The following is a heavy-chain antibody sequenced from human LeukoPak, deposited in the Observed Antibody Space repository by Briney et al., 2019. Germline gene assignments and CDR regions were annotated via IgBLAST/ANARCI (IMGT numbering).Heavy chain of an antibody. V-gene: IGHV4-31*03. Sequence: SETLSLTCTVSGGSISSGGYYWSWIRQHPGKGLEWIGYIYYSGSTYYNPSLKSRVTISVDTSKNQFSLKLSSVTAADTAVYYCARDGPVTWGYYGMDVWGQGTTVTVSS. CDR3: ARDGPVTWGYYGMDV. J-gene: IGHJ6*02. D-gene: IGHD7-27*01. CDR2: IYYSGST. CDR1: GGSISSGGYY.